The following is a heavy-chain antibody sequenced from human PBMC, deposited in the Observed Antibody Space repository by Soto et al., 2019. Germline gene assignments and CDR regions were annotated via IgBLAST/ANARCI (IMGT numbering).Heavy chain of an antibody. Sequence: ASVKVSCKASGYTFTGYYMHWVRQAPGQGLEWMGWINPNSGGTNYAQKFQGWVTVTRDTSISTAYMELSRLRSDDTAVYYCARTRRDGYTTTGYYYGMDVWGQGTTVTVSS. V-gene: IGHV1-2*04. CDR1: GYTFTGYY. J-gene: IGHJ6*02. D-gene: IGHD5-12*01. CDR2: INPNSGGT. CDR3: ARTRRDGYTTTGYYYGMDV.